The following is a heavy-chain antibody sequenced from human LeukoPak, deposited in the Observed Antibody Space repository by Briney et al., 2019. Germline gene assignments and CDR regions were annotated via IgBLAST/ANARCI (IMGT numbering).Heavy chain of an antibody. CDR2: IYPGDSDT. Sequence: GESLKISCKGSGYSFTSYWIGWVRQMPGKGLEWMGIIYPGDSDTRYSPSFQGQVTISADKSISTAYLQWSSLRSEDTAVYYCARVVGNWNYVGRPNWFDPWGQGTLVTVSS. D-gene: IGHD1-7*01. V-gene: IGHV5-51*01. CDR1: GYSFTSYW. CDR3: ARVVGNWNYVGRPNWFDP. J-gene: IGHJ5*02.